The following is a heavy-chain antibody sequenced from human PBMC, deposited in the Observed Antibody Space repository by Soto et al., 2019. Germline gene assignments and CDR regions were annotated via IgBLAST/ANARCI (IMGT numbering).Heavy chain of an antibody. CDR2: ISSSSSYI. D-gene: IGHD5-12*01. CDR1: GFTFSSYS. V-gene: IGHV3-21*01. CDR3: ARDLSPGYGADY. Sequence: GGSLILSCAASGFTFSSYSMNWVRQAPGKGLEWVSSISSSSSYIYYADSVKGRFTISRDNAKNSLYLQMNSLRAGDTAVYYCARDLSPGYGADYWGQGTLVTVSS. J-gene: IGHJ4*02.